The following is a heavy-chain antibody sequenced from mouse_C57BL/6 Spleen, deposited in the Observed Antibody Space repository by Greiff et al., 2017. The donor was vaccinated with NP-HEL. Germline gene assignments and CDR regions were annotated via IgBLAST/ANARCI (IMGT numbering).Heavy chain of an antibody. CDR2: IDPETGGT. CDR1: GYTFTDYE. V-gene: IGHV1-15*01. Sequence: LQESGAELVRPGASVTLSCKASGYTFTDYEMHWVKQTPVHGLEWIGAIDPETGGTAYNQKFKGKAILTADKSSSTAYMELRSLTSEDSAVYYCTNYRGYWGQGTTLTVSS. D-gene: IGHD2-12*01. CDR3: TNYRGY. J-gene: IGHJ2*01.